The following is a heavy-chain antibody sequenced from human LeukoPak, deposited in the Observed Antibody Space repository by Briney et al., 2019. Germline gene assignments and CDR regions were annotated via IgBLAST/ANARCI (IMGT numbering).Heavy chain of an antibody. V-gene: IGHV3-20*04. CDR3: ARDPGGYCSGGSCYAGDY. CDR2: INWNGGST. Sequence: PGGSLRLSCAASGFTFDDYGMSWVRQAPGKGLEWVSGINWNGGSTGYADSVKGRFTISRDNAKNSLYLQMNSLRAEDTALYYCARDPGGYCSGGSCYAGDYWGQGTLVTVPS. CDR1: GFTFDDYG. D-gene: IGHD2-15*01. J-gene: IGHJ4*02.